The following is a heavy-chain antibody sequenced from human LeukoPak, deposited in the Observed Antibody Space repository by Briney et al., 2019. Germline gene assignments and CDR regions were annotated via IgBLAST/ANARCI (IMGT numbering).Heavy chain of an antibody. J-gene: IGHJ6*02. D-gene: IGHD1-7*01. CDR2: ISYDGSNK. CDR1: GFTFSSYG. CDR3: ARGTTSFYYYYGMDV. V-gene: IGHV3-30*03. Sequence: GRSLRLSCAASGFTFSSYGMHWVRQAPGKGLEWVAVISYDGSNKYYADSVKGRFTISRDNSKNTLYLQMNSLRAEDTAVYYCARGTTSFYYYYGMDVWGQGTTVTVSS.